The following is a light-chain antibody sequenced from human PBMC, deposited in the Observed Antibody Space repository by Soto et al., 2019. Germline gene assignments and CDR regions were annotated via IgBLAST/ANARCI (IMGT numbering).Light chain of an antibody. CDR2: GAS. J-gene: IGKJ1*01. V-gene: IGKV3-20*01. CDR1: QIRSSY. Sequence: EIVLTHSPVTLSLSQREIASLSCTDSQIRSSYLSWYQQQPGQAPSLLIYGASNRATGIPDRFSGSWSGTVFTLTISILEPEDFAVYYCQQYGSSGTFGQGTKVDI. CDR3: QQYGSSGT.